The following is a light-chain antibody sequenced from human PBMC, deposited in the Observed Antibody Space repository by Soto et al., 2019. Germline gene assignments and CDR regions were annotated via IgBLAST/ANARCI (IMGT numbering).Light chain of an antibody. J-gene: IGLJ1*01. Sequence: QSVLTQPASVSGSPGQSITISCTGTSSDVGSYNLVSGYQQHPGKAPKLMIYEGSKRPSGVSNRFSGSKSGNTAPLTISGLQAEDEADYYCCSYAGSSSYVFGTGTKVTVL. V-gene: IGLV2-23*01. CDR2: EGS. CDR3: CSYAGSSSYV. CDR1: SSDVGSYNL.